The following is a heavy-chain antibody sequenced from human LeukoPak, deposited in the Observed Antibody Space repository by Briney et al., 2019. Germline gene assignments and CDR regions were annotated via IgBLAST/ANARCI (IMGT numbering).Heavy chain of an antibody. J-gene: IGHJ4*02. CDR3: ARRKGPYGSGTYYDS. D-gene: IGHD3-10*01. CDR1: GFPFDDYG. Sequence: GGSLRLSCAASGFPFDDYGMSWVRLAPGKGLEWVSGVSWNGAYTEYADSVRGRFTISRDNAKKSLYLQMNSLRVDDTALYYCARRKGPYGSGTYYDSWGQGTLVSVSS. V-gene: IGHV3-20*04. CDR2: VSWNGAYT.